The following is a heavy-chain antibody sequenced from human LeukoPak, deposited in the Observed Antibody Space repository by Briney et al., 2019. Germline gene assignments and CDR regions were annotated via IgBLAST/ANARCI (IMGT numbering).Heavy chain of an antibody. CDR2: IYHSGST. CDR1: SYSISSGYY. CDR3: AGGVVVPAAATGMDV. J-gene: IGHJ6*02. D-gene: IGHD2-2*01. Sequence: SETLSLTCTVSSYSISSGYYWSWIRQPPGKGLEWIGYIYHSGSTYYNPSLKSRVTISVDRSKNQFSLKLSSVTAADTAVYYCAGGVVVPAAATGMDVWGQGTTVTVSS. V-gene: IGHV4-38-2*02.